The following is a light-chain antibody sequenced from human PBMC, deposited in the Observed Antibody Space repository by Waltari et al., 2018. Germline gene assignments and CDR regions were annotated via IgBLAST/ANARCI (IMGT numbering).Light chain of an antibody. Sequence: QSVLTQPPSASGTPGQRVTISCSGSSSNIGSNNETWYQQLPGTAPKLLIYNNNQRPSGVPDRFSGSKSGTSASLAISGLQSEDEADYYCAAWDDSLNGWVFGGGTKLTVL. CDR1: SSNIGSNN. CDR2: NNN. CDR3: AAWDDSLNGWV. J-gene: IGLJ3*02. V-gene: IGLV1-44*01.